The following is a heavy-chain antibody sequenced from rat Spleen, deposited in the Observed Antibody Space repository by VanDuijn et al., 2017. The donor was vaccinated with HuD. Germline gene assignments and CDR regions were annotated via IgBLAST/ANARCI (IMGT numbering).Heavy chain of an antibody. J-gene: IGHJ3*01. CDR2: ISYDGGST. CDR1: GFTFSDYY. Sequence: EVQLVESDGGLVQPGRSLKLSCAASGFTFSDYYMAWVRQAPTKGLEWVATISYDGGSTYYRDSVKGRFNISRDNAKSTLYLQMDSLRSDDTATYYCSRQRIIIAAQWFAYWGQGTLVTVSS. V-gene: IGHV5-29*01. D-gene: IGHD1-2*01. CDR3: SRQRIIIAAQWFAY.